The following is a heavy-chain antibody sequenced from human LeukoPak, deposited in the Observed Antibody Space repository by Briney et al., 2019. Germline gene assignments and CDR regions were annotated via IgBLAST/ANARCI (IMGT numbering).Heavy chain of an antibody. CDR1: GGTFSSYA. CDR2: IIPILGIA. Sequence: GASVKVSCKASGGTFSSYAISWVRQAPGQGLEWMGRIIPILGIANHAQKFQGRVTITADKSTSTAYMELSSLRSEDTAVYYCARDGEGHYYDSSGYRDYWGQGTLVTVSS. V-gene: IGHV1-69*04. D-gene: IGHD3-22*01. CDR3: ARDGEGHYYDSSGYRDY. J-gene: IGHJ4*02.